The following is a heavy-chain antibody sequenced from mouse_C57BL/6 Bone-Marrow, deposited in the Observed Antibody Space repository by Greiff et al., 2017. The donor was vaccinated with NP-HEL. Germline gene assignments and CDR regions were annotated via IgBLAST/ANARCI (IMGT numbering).Heavy chain of an antibody. J-gene: IGHJ1*03. D-gene: IGHD1-1*01. CDR3: ARGVITTVVAPYWYFDV. CDR1: GFTFSDYY. V-gene: IGHV5-16*01. CDR2: INYDGSST. Sequence: EVQRVESEGGLVQPGSSMKLSCTASGFTFSDYYMAWVRQVPEKGLEWVANINYDGSSTYYLDSLKSRFIISRDNAKNILYLQMSSLKSEDTATYYCARGVITTVVAPYWYFDVWGTGTTVTVSS.